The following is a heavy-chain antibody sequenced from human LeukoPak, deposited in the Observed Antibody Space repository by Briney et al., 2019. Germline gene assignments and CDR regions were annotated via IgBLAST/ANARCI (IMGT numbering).Heavy chain of an antibody. D-gene: IGHD6-6*01. Sequence: PSETLSLTCTVCVGSISSSSYYWGWIRQPPGKGLEWIGSIYYSGSTYYNPSLKSRVTISVDTSKNQFSLKLSSVTAADTAVYYCARRGLIAARFSWFDPWGQGTLVTVSS. J-gene: IGHJ5*02. CDR3: ARRGLIAARFSWFDP. V-gene: IGHV4-39*01. CDR2: IYYSGST. CDR1: VGSISSSSYY.